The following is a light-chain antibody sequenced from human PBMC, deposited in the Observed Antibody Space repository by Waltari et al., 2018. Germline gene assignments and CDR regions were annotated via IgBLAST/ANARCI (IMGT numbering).Light chain of an antibody. Sequence: QSALTQPASVSGSPGQSIPISCSGTGSDVGGYHYVSCSQQYPGKAPKLILYQVSNLRSVRSNRCSGSKSGNTASLTISGLQAADEADYYGSSYSSTGTPWVFGGGTKLTVL. CDR3: SSYSSTGTPWV. J-gene: IGLJ3*02. V-gene: IGLV2-14*01. CDR2: QVS. CDR1: GSDVGGYHY.